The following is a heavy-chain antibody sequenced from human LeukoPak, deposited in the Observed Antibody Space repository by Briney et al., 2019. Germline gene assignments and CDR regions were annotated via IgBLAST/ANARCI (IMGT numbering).Heavy chain of an antibody. CDR1: GFTFSSYA. J-gene: IGHJ3*02. D-gene: IGHD2-15*01. CDR3: VRYCSGGSCYSDAFDI. Sequence: GGSLRLSCAASGFTFSSYAMSWVRQAPGKGLEWVSAISGSGGSTYYADSVKGRFTISRDNSKNTLYLQMNSLRAEDTAVYYCVRYCSGGSCYSDAFDIWGQGTMVTVSS. V-gene: IGHV3-23*01. CDR2: ISGSGGST.